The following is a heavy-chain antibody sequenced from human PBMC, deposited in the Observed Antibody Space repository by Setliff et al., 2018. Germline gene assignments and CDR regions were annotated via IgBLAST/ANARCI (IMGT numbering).Heavy chain of an antibody. CDR2: ISHGGGT. J-gene: IGHJ5*02. Sequence: SETLSLTCTVYGGSFSAYYRSWIRQPPGKGLEWIGEISHGGGTNYSPSLKSRVTISIDTSKNLFSLKLTSVTAADTAVYYCATGDVYDSSAFFSDWFDPWGQGTLVTVSS. CDR1: GGSFSAYY. CDR3: ATGDVYDSSAFFSDWFDP. V-gene: IGHV4-34*01. D-gene: IGHD3-22*01.